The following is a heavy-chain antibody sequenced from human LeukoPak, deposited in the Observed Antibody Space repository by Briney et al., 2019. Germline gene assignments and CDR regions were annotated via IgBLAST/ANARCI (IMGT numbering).Heavy chain of an antibody. CDR1: GASLSSGGYS. Sequence: SRTLSLTCAVSGASLSSGGYSCSWIRQPPGKGLEWIGYIYHSGSTYYNPSLKSRVTISVDRSKNQFSLKLSSVTAADTAVYYCARGTGIAAAGLFDYWGQGTLVTVSS. CDR3: ARGTGIAAAGLFDY. J-gene: IGHJ4*02. CDR2: IYHSGST. D-gene: IGHD6-13*01. V-gene: IGHV4-30-2*01.